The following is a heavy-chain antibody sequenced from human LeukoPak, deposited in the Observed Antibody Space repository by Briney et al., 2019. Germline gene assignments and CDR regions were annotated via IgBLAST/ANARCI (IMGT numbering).Heavy chain of an antibody. D-gene: IGHD3-22*01. CDR3: ARGRPPNYYDSSGTYFDY. J-gene: IGHJ4*02. CDR2: INHSGST. Sequence: SETLSLTCAVYGGSFSGYYWSWIRQPPGKGLEWIGEINHSGSTNYNPSLKRRVTISVDTSKNQFSLKLSSVTAADTAVYYCARGRPPNYYDSSGTYFDYWGQGTLVTVYS. CDR1: GGSFSGYY. V-gene: IGHV4-34*01.